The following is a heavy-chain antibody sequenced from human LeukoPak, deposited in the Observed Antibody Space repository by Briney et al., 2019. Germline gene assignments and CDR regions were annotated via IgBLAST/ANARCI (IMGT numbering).Heavy chain of an antibody. J-gene: IGHJ4*02. CDR3: ARTVLLWFGESLHFDY. Sequence: GGSLRLSCAASGFTFSNAWMSWVRQAPGKGLEWVANIKQDGSEKYYVDSVKGRFTISRDNAKNSLYLEMNSLRAEDTAVYYCARTVLLWFGESLHFDYWGQGTLVTVSS. CDR2: IKQDGSEK. CDR1: GFTFSNAW. D-gene: IGHD3-10*01. V-gene: IGHV3-7*01.